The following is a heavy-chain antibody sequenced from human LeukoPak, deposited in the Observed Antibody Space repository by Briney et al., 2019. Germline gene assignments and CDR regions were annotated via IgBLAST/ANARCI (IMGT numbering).Heavy chain of an antibody. Sequence: GESLKISCKGSGYSFTSYWIGWVRQMPGKGLEWMGTIYPGDSDTRYSSSFQGQVTISADKSISTAYLQWSSLKASDTAMYYCARLRVGEDEAFDIWGQGTTVTVSS. CDR3: ARLRVGEDEAFDI. J-gene: IGHJ3*02. V-gene: IGHV5-51*01. CDR2: IYPGDSDT. D-gene: IGHD1-26*01. CDR1: GYSFTSYW.